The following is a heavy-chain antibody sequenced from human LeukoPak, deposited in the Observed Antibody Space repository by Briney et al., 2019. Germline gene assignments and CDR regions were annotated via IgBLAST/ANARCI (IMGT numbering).Heavy chain of an antibody. D-gene: IGHD4-17*01. V-gene: IGHV3-20*01. CDR2: INWNGGST. J-gene: IGHJ4*02. CDR1: VFICGDYG. CDR3: ARDKNYGDYEKYFDY. Sequence: GGSLTLLCGPWVFICGDYGMSGVRKAPGKGLEWVSDINWNGGSTGYADSVKSRFTISRDNAKNSLYLQMNSLRAEDTALYHCARDKNYGDYEKYFDYWGQGTLVTVSS.